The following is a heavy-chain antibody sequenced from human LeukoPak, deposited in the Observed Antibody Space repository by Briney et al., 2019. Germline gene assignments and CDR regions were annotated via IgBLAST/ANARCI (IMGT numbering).Heavy chain of an antibody. D-gene: IGHD3-16*01. Sequence: PSETLSLTCAVYGGSFSGYYWSWIRQPPGKGLEWTGEINHSGSTNYNPSLKSRVTISVDTSKNQLSLKLSSVTAADTAVYYCARVVDPGGYYYFYYMDVWGKGTTVTVSS. J-gene: IGHJ6*03. V-gene: IGHV4-34*01. CDR2: INHSGST. CDR1: GGSFSGYY. CDR3: ARVVDPGGYYYFYYMDV.